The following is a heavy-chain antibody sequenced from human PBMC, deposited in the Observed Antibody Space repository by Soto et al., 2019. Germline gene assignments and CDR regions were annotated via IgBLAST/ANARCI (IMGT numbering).Heavy chain of an antibody. V-gene: IGHV4-30-4*08. CDR3: ARAKYYYGSGSLYYYYGMDV. CDR1: GGSISSGDYY. J-gene: IGHJ6*02. CDR2: IYYSGST. Sequence: SETLSLTCTVSGGSISSGDYYWSWIRQPPGKGLEWIGYIYYSGSTYYNPSLKSRVTISVDTSKNQFSLKLSSVTAADTAVYYCARAKYYYGSGSLYYYYGMDVWGQGTTVTSP. D-gene: IGHD3-10*01.